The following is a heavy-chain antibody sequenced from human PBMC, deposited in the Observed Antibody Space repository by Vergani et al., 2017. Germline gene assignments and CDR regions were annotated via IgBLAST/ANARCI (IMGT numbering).Heavy chain of an antibody. Sequence: VQLVESGGGVVQPGRSLRLSCAASGFTLSTSTMHWVRQAPGKGLEWVSLISWDGGSTYYADSVKGRFTISRDNSKNSLYLQMNSLRTEDTALYYCAKEGPTTDGELDYWGQGTLVTVSS. J-gene: IGHJ4*02. CDR2: ISWDGGST. D-gene: IGHD4-17*01. V-gene: IGHV3-43*01. CDR3: AKEGPTTDGELDY. CDR1: GFTLSTST.